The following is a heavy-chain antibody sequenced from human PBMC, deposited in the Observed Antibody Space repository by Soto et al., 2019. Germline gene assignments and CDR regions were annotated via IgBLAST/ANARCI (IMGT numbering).Heavy chain of an antibody. J-gene: IGHJ1*01. CDR2: ISYDGSNK. V-gene: IGHV3-30-3*01. D-gene: IGHD1-26*01. CDR3: ARDHSGSLETPFQH. Sequence: QVQLVESGGGVVQPGRSLRLSCAASGFTFSSYAMHWVRQAPGKGLEWVAVISYDGSNKYYADSVKGRFTISRDNSKNPPYLQMNSLRAEDTAVYYCARDHSGSLETPFQHWGQGTLVTVSS. CDR1: GFTFSSYA.